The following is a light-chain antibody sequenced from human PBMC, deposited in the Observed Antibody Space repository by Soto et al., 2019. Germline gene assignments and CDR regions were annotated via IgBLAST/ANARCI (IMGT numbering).Light chain of an antibody. Sequence: EIELTQSPGTLSLSPGERATLSCRASQRIVSNYLAWYQQKPDQAPRVLIYAASSTATGIPDRFSGSGSGTDFTLTISRLEPEDVAVYYCQQYGRSPPYTFGQGTKLEIK. CDR3: QQYGRSPPYT. CDR2: AAS. V-gene: IGKV3-20*01. J-gene: IGKJ2*01. CDR1: QRIVSNY.